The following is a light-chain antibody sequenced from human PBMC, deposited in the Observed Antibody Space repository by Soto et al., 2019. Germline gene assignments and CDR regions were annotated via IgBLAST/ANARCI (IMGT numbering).Light chain of an antibody. CDR3: AAWDDSLNGPGYV. J-gene: IGLJ1*01. Sequence: QSVLTQPPSASGTPGQRVTISCSGSSSNIGSNTVNWYQQLPGTAPKLLIYSNNQRPSGVPDRFSGSKSRTSASLAISGLQSEDEADYYCAAWDDSLNGPGYVFGTGTKVTVL. CDR2: SNN. V-gene: IGLV1-44*01. CDR1: SSNIGSNT.